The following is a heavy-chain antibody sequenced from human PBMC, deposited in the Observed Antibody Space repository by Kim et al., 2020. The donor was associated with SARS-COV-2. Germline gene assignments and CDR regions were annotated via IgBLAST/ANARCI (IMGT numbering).Heavy chain of an antibody. CDR3: ATYSSGWYGDAFDI. V-gene: IGHV3-72*01. J-gene: IGHJ3*02. D-gene: IGHD6-19*01. CDR1: GFTFSDHY. CDR2: TRNKANSYTT. Sequence: GGSLRLSCAASGFTFSDHYMDWVRQAPGKGLEWVGRTRNKANSYTTEYAASVKGRFTISRDDSKNSLYLQMNSLKTEDTAVYYCATYSSGWYGDAFDIWGQGTMVTVSS.